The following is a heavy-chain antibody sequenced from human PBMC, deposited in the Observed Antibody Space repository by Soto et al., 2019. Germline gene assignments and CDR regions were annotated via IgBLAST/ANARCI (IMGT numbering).Heavy chain of an antibody. V-gene: IGHV4-4*07. CDR3: ARGPYSSGSYVLLS. Sequence: PSETLSLTCTVSGASINSYGWSWIRQPAGKGLEWIGRLYSSGNTDYNPSFKSRLTMSADVSQNHFSLKLFSVTAADTAVYFCARGPYSSGSYVLLSWCQGILVPVS. D-gene: IGHD6-19*01. J-gene: IGHJ4*02. CDR1: GASINSYG. CDR2: LYSSGNT.